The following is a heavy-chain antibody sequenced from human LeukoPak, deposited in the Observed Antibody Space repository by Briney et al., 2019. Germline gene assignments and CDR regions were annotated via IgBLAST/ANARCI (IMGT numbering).Heavy chain of an antibody. CDR2: IHSSGST. CDR1: GGXIANYY. V-gene: IGHV4-59*01. CDR3: ARGPTVTTDY. J-gene: IGHJ4*02. Sequence: SETLSLTCSVSGGXIANYYWNWFRQPPGKGLEWIGYIHSSGSTNYNPSLNSRVTISLDTSKSQFSLSLSSVTAADTAVYYCARGPTVTTDYWGQGTLVTVSS. D-gene: IGHD4-17*01.